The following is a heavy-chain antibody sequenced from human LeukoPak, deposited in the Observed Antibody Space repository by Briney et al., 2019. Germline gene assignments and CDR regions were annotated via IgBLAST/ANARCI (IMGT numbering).Heavy chain of an antibody. CDR3: ARSSGYYYDSSGYYPTGEHAFDI. CDR2: IDWDDDK. D-gene: IGHD3-22*01. V-gene: IGHV2-70*01. Sequence: SGPTLVNPTQTLTLTCTVSGFSLSSSGMCVSWIRQPPGKALEWLALIDWDDDKYYSTSLETRLTISRDTSKNQVVLTMTNMDPEDTATYSCARSSGYYYDSSGYYPTGEHAFDIWGQGTMVTVSS. CDR1: GFSLSSSGMC. J-gene: IGHJ3*02.